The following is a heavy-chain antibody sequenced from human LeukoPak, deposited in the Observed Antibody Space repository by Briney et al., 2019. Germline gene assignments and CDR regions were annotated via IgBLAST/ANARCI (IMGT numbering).Heavy chain of an antibody. D-gene: IGHD3-10*01. CDR1: GGSFSGYY. Sequence: SETLSLTCAVYGGSFSGYYWSWIRQPPGKGLEWIGEINHSGSTNYNPSLKSRVTISVDTSKNQFSLKLSSVTAADTAVYYCARHKCYYGSGGYFPFYVIDYWGQGTLVTVSS. J-gene: IGHJ4*02. CDR2: INHSGST. CDR3: ARHKCYYGSGGYFPFYVIDY. V-gene: IGHV4-34*01.